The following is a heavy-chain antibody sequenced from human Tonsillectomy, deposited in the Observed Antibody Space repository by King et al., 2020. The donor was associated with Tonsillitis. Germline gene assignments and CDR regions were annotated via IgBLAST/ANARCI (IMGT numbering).Heavy chain of an antibody. Sequence: QLVQSGAEVKKPGESLKISCKGSGYSFTSYWIGWVRQMPGKGLEWMGIIYPGDSETRYSPSFQGQVTISADKSISTAYLQWSSLKASDTAMYYCARHRVGYCSRTTCYDFDYWGQGALVTVSS. J-gene: IGHJ4*02. CDR3: ARHRVGYCSRTTCYDFDY. V-gene: IGHV5-51*01. D-gene: IGHD2-2*01. CDR2: IYPGDSET. CDR1: GYSFTSYW.